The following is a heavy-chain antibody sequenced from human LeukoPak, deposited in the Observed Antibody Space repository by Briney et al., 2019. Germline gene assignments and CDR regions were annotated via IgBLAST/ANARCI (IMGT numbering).Heavy chain of an antibody. J-gene: IGHJ6*02. D-gene: IGHD2-21*02. Sequence: GASVTVSCKASGYTFTGYYMHWVRQAPGQGLEWMGWINPNSGGTNYAQKFQGWVTMTRDTSISTAYMELSRLRSEDTAVYYCARTEYCGGDCYSEWEGRYGMDVWGQGTTVTVSS. CDR2: INPNSGGT. CDR3: ARTEYCGGDCYSEWEGRYGMDV. V-gene: IGHV1-2*04. CDR1: GYTFTGYY.